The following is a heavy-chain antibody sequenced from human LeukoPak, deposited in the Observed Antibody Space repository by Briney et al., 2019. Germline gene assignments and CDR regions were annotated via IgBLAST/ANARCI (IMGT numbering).Heavy chain of an antibody. CDR2: IYYSGST. V-gene: IGHV4-59*12. Sequence: SETLSLTCTVSGGSISSYYWSWIRQPPGKGLEWIGYIYYSGSTNYNPSLKSRVTISVDTSKNQFSLKLSSVTAADTAVYYCARDLGVVPAASDYWGQGTLVTISS. CDR3: ARDLGVVPAASDY. D-gene: IGHD2-2*01. J-gene: IGHJ4*02. CDR1: GGSISSYY.